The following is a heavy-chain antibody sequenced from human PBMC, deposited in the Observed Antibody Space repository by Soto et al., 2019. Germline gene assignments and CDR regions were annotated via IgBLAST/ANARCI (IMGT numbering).Heavy chain of an antibody. J-gene: IGHJ4*02. CDR3: ARNSGSYFVFIDY. CDR2: IYYSGST. V-gene: IGHV4-39*01. D-gene: IGHD3-10*01. Sequence: PSETLSLTCTVSGGSISSSSYYWGWIRQPPGKGLEWIGSIYYSGSTYYNPSLKSRVTISVDTSKNQFSLKLSSVTAADTAVYYCARNSGSYFVFIDYWGQGTLVTVSS. CDR1: GGSISSSSYY.